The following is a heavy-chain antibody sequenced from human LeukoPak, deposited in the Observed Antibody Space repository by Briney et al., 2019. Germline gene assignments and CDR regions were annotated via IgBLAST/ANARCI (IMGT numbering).Heavy chain of an antibody. CDR2: INHSGST. V-gene: IGHV4-34*01. CDR1: GGSFSGYY. J-gene: IGHJ3*02. Sequence: SETLSLTCAVYGGSFSGYYWSWIRQPPGKGLEWIGEINHSGSTNYNPSLKSRVTTSVDTSKNQFSLKLSSVTAADTAVYYCARVPGYDFWSGYPPYYDAFDIWGQGTMVTVSS. D-gene: IGHD3-3*01. CDR3: ARVPGYDFWSGYPPYYDAFDI.